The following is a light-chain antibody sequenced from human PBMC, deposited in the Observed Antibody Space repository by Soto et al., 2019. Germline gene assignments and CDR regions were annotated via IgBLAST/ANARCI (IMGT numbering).Light chain of an antibody. CDR2: WAS. CDR1: QSVLYRSNTKNY. J-gene: IGKJ1*01. V-gene: IGKV4-1*01. CDR3: QQYYSLPPT. Sequence: DIVMTQSPDSLAVSLGERATINCKSSQSVLYRSNTKNYLAWYQQKPGQPPNLLIYWASTWESGVPDRFSGSGSGTDFTLTISSLQAEDVAVYYCQQYYSLPPTFGQGTKVEIK.